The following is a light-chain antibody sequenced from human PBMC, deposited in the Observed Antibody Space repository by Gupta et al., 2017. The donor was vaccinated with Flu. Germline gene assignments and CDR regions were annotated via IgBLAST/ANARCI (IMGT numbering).Light chain of an antibody. CDR2: YGS. CDR1: QSIGSN. Sequence: PEFQSVSLKEKVTITCRASQSIGSNLHWYQQKPDQSPELLIKYGSQSCSGVPSRFSGSGSGTDFTLTINSLEAEDAATYFCQQTNNFPMTFGQGTRLEIK. J-gene: IGKJ5*01. CDR3: QQTNNFPMT. V-gene: IGKV6-21*01.